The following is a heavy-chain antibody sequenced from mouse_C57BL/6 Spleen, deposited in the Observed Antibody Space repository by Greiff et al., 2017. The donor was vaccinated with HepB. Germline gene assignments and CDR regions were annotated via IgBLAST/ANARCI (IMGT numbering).Heavy chain of an antibody. Sequence: VQLQQSGPELVKPGASVKISCKASGYAFSSSWMNWVKQRPGKGLEWIGRIYPGDGDTNYNGKFKGKATLTADKSSSTAYMQLSSLTSEDSAVDFCARSEDPYWYFDVWGTGTTVTVSS. CDR1: GYAFSSSW. V-gene: IGHV1-82*01. J-gene: IGHJ1*03. CDR3: ARSEDPYWYFDV. CDR2: IYPGDGDT.